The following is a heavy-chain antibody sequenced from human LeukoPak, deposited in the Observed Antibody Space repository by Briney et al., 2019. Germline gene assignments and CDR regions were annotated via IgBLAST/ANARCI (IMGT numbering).Heavy chain of an antibody. CDR2: IYTSGST. CDR3: ARGGTATYYNGDV. Sequence: SETLSLTCTVSGGSISSYYWSWIRQPAGKGLEWIGRIYTSGSTDYNPSLKSRVTISVDTSKNQFSMKLTSVTAADTAVYYCARGGTATYYNGDVWGQGTTVTVSS. D-gene: IGHD2-15*01. J-gene: IGHJ6*02. V-gene: IGHV4-4*07. CDR1: GGSISSYY.